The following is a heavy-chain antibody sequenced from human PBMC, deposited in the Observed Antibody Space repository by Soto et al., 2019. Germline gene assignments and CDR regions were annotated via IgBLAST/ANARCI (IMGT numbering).Heavy chain of an antibody. CDR2: IYYSGST. Sequence: QVQLQESGPGLVKPSQTLSLTCTVSGGSISSGGYYWSCIRQHPGKGLEWIGYIYYSGSTYYNPSLKSRVTISVDTSKNQFSLKLSSVTAADTAMYYCARTSYDSSGTAADPWGQGTLVTVSS. D-gene: IGHD3-22*01. V-gene: IGHV4-31*03. CDR3: ARTSYDSSGTAADP. J-gene: IGHJ5*02. CDR1: GGSISSGGYY.